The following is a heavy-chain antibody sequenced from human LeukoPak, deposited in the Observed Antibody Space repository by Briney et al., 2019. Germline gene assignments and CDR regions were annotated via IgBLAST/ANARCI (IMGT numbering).Heavy chain of an antibody. V-gene: IGHV3-33*01. CDR3: ASDYGSGSSTPTMYLDY. Sequence: GGSLRLSCAASGFTFSSYGMHWGRQAPGKGLEWVAVIWYDGSNKYYADSVKGRFTISRDNSKNTLYLQMNSLRAEDTAVYYCASDYGSGSSTPTMYLDYWGQGTLVTVSS. CDR1: GFTFSSYG. CDR2: IWYDGSNK. D-gene: IGHD3-10*01. J-gene: IGHJ4*02.